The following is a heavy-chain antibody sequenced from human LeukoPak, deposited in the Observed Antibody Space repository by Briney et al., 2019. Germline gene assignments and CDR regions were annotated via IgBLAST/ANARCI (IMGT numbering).Heavy chain of an antibody. J-gene: IGHJ4*02. D-gene: IGHD3-16*01. CDR2: IYPDDSDT. V-gene: IGHV5-51*01. CDR3: ARLQVGESGSYGDY. Sequence: GESLKISCKGSEYSFSNYWLGWVRQMPGKGLERMGIIYPDDSDTRYSPSFQGQVTISADKSISTAYLQWSSLKASDTAMYYCARLQVGESGSYGDYWGQGTLVTVSS. CDR1: EYSFSNYW.